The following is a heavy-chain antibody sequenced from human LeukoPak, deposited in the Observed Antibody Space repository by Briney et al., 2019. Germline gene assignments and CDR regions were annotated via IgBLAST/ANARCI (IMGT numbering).Heavy chain of an antibody. V-gene: IGHV3-11*01. J-gene: IGHJ4*02. D-gene: IGHD3-22*01. Sequence: PGGSLRLSCAASGFTFSDYYMSWIRQAPGKGLEWVSYISSRGNHIYYADSVKGRFTISRDNSKNTLYLQMNSLRAEDTAVYYCANTYYYDRSFDYWGQGTLVTVSS. CDR1: GFTFSDYY. CDR3: ANTYYYDRSFDY. CDR2: ISSRGNHI.